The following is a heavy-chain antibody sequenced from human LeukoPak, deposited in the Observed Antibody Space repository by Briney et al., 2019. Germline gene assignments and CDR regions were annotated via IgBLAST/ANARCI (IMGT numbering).Heavy chain of an antibody. CDR2: ISSSSSYI. J-gene: IGHJ4*02. V-gene: IGHV3-21*01. CDR3: ARAHHGYYYDSSGYYDY. Sequence: PGGSLRLSCAASGFTFSSYSMNWVRQAPGKGLEWVSSISSSSSYIYYADSVKGRFTISRDNAKNPLYLQMNSLRAEDTAVYYCARAHHGYYYDSSGYYDYWGQGTLVTVSS. CDR1: GFTFSSYS. D-gene: IGHD3-22*01.